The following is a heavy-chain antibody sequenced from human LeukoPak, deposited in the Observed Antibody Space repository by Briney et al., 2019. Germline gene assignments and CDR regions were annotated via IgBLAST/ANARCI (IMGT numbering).Heavy chain of an antibody. CDR1: GFTFSSYS. Sequence: GGSLSLSCAAFGFTFSSYSMNWVRQAPGKGLEWVSSISSSSSYIYYADSVKGRFTISRDNAKNSLYLQMNSLRAEDTAVYYCARVFSSGWTVDYWGQGTLVTVSS. CDR3: ARVFSSGWTVDY. D-gene: IGHD6-19*01. J-gene: IGHJ4*02. CDR2: ISSSSSYI. V-gene: IGHV3-21*01.